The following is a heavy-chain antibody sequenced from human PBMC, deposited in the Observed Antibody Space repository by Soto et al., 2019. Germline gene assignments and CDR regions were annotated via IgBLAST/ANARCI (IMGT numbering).Heavy chain of an antibody. J-gene: IGHJ4*02. CDR2: IYYSGST. D-gene: IGHD2-15*01. CDR1: GGSISSSSYY. V-gene: IGHV4-39*01. CDR3: ARHTPAISISDH. Sequence: SEALSLTGTGSGGSISSSSYYSGWIRQPPGKGLEWIGSIYYSGSTYYNPSLKSRVTISVDTSKNQFSLKLSSVTAADTAVYYCARHTPAISISDHWGQGTLVTVSS.